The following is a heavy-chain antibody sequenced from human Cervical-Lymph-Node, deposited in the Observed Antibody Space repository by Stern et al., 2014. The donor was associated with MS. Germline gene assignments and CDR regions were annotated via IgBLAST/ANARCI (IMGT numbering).Heavy chain of an antibody. V-gene: IGHV1-2*04. CDR2: INPNSGGT. J-gene: IGHJ6*02. D-gene: IGHD6-6*01. Sequence: QVQLVQSGAEVKKPGASVKVSCKASGNTFTAYYMHWVRPAPGQGLEWMGWINPNSGGTNYAQKFQGWVTMTRDTSITTAYMELSRLRSDDTAVYYCARAGSSDSYGLDVWGQGTTVTVSS. CDR1: GNTFTAYY. CDR3: ARAGSSDSYGLDV.